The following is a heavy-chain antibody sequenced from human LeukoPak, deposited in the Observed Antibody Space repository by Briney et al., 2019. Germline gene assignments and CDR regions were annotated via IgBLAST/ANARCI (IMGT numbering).Heavy chain of an antibody. J-gene: IGHJ4*02. CDR3: AKFFDVLTGYFDS. CDR1: RFTFSYYA. D-gene: IGHD3-9*01. CDR2: ITGSGDIT. Sequence: GGSLRLSCAASRFTFSYYAMSWVRQAPGKGLEWVSAITGSGDITYYADSVKGRFTISRDNSKNTLYLQMNSLRAEDTAVYYCAKFFDVLTGYFDSWGQGTLVTVSS. V-gene: IGHV3-23*01.